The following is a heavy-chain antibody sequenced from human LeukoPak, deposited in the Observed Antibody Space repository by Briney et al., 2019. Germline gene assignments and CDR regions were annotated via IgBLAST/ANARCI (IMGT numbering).Heavy chain of an antibody. CDR1: GGSISGGDYY. J-gene: IGHJ3*02. V-gene: IGHV4-30-4*02. CDR3: ARARYVNSFYAFDI. Sequence: SETLSLTCTVSGGSISGGDYYWSWIRQPPGKGLEWIGYIYYSGSTYYNPSLKSRISISVDTSKNQFSLKLSSVTAADTAVYYCARARYVNSFYAFDIWGQGTLVTVSS. CDR2: IYYSGST. D-gene: IGHD3-9*01.